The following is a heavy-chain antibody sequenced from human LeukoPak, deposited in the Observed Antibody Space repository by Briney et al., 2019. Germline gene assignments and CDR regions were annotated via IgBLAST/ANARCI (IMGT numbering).Heavy chain of an antibody. Sequence: SETLSLTCTVSGGSISSGGYYWSWIRQHPGKGLEWIGYIYYSGSTYYNPSLKSRVTISVDTSKNQFSLKLSSVTAADTAVYYCAREGYYDSSGYYSIFDYWGQGTLVTVPS. J-gene: IGHJ4*02. CDR2: IYYSGST. D-gene: IGHD3-22*01. V-gene: IGHV4-31*03. CDR1: GGSISSGGYY. CDR3: AREGYYDSSGYYSIFDY.